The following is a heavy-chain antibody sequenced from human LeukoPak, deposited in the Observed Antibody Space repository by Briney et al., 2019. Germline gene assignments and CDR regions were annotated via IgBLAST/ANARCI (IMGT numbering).Heavy chain of an antibody. D-gene: IGHD3-10*01. J-gene: IGHJ4*02. V-gene: IGHV5-51*01. Sequence: GESLKISCKGSGYNFPTYWIGWVRQMPGKGLEWMGIIYPGDSDTKYSPSFQGQVTISVDASISTAYLQWSSLKASDTALYYCVRTYYRFWHFYPDYWGQGTLVTVSS. CDR1: GYNFPTYW. CDR2: IYPGDSDT. CDR3: VRTYYRFWHFYPDY.